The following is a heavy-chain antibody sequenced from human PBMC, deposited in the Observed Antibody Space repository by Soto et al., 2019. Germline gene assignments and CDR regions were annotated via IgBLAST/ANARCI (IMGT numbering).Heavy chain of an antibody. J-gene: IGHJ4*02. CDR2: IIPIFGTA. CDR3: ARFSRRGYSYGLRY. CDR1: GGTFSSYA. D-gene: IGHD5-18*01. Sequence: GASVKVSCKASGGTFSSYAISWVRQAPGQGLEWMGGIIPIFGTANYAQKFQGRVTITADESTSTAYMELSSLRSEDTAVYYCARFSRRGYSYGLRYWGQGTPVTVSS. V-gene: IGHV1-69*13.